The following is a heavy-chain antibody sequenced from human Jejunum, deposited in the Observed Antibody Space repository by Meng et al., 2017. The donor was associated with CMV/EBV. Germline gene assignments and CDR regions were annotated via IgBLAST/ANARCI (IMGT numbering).Heavy chain of an antibody. Sequence: GAYAMSWVRQAPGKGLEWVGFIRSKAYGGTTEYAASVKGRFIISRDDFKSIAYLQMNSLKTEDTAVYYCTRNLPNVEMATITLDYWGQGTLVTVSS. D-gene: IGHD5-24*01. CDR3: TRNLPNVEMATITLDY. CDR2: IRSKAYGGTT. CDR1: GAYA. J-gene: IGHJ4*02. V-gene: IGHV3-49*04.